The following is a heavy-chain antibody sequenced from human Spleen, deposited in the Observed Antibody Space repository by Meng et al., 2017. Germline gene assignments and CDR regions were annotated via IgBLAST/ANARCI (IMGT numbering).Heavy chain of an antibody. CDR2: IYYSGST. CDR3: ARERRRYSGSYGPYTQPNDAFDI. CDR1: GYSMSGSAHN. Sequence: SETLSLTCAVSGYSMSGSAHNWGWIRQPPGKGLEWIGTIYYSGSTYYNPSLKSRVTISVATSKNQFSLKLSSVTAADTAVYYCARERRRYSGSYGPYTQPNDAFDIWGHGTMVTVSS. J-gene: IGHJ3*02. V-gene: IGHV4-39*07. D-gene: IGHD1-26*01.